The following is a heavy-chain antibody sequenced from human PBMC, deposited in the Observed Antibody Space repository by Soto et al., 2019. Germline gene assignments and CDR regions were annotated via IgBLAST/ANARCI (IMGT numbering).Heavy chain of an antibody. J-gene: IGHJ6*02. CDR1: GFTVSSNY. CDR2: IYSGGST. CDR3: ARAIGYCSGGSCYSNYYYGMDL. Sequence: EVQLVETGGGLIQPGGSLRLSCAASGFTVSSNYMSWVRQAPGKGLEWVSVIYSGGSTYYADSVKGRFTISRDNSKNTLYLQMNSLRAEDTAVYYCARAIGYCSGGSCYSNYYYGMDLWGQGTTVTVSS. D-gene: IGHD2-15*01. V-gene: IGHV3-53*02.